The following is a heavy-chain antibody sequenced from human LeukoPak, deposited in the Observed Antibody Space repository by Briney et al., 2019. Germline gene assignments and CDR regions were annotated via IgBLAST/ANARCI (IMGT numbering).Heavy chain of an antibody. Sequence: GGSLRLSCAASGFTFSSYGMHWVRQAPGKGLEGVAFIRYDGSNNYCADSVKGRFTISRDNSKNSLYLQMNSLRTEDTALYYCAKDTHYGSGSQFDYWGQGTLVTVSS. D-gene: IGHD3-10*01. CDR3: AKDTHYGSGSQFDY. CDR1: GFTFSSYG. J-gene: IGHJ4*02. V-gene: IGHV3-30*02. CDR2: IRYDGSNN.